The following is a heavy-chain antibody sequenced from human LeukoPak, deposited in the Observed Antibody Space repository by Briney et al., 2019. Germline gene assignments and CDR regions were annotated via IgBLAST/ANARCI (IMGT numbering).Heavy chain of an antibody. Sequence: GGSLRLSCAASGFTFSSYAMSWVRQAPGKGLEWVSAVSGSGGSTYYADSVKGRFTISRDNSKNTLYLQMNSLRAEDTAVYYCAKSSTSRSYYFDYWGQGTLVTVSS. V-gene: IGHV3-23*01. CDR3: AKSSTSRSYYFDY. D-gene: IGHD2-2*01. J-gene: IGHJ4*02. CDR1: GFTFSSYA. CDR2: VSGSGGST.